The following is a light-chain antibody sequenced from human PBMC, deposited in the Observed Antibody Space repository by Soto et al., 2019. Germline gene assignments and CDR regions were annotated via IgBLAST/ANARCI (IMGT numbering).Light chain of an antibody. V-gene: IGKV3-11*01. CDR1: QSVSSIS. Sequence: EFVLTQSPGTLSLAPGERATLSFRAIQSVSSISLAWYQQKPGQAPRLLIYDASNRATGIPARFSGSGSGTDFTLTISSLEPEDFAVYYCQQRSNWPPITFGQGTRLEIK. CDR2: DAS. CDR3: QQRSNWPPIT. J-gene: IGKJ5*01.